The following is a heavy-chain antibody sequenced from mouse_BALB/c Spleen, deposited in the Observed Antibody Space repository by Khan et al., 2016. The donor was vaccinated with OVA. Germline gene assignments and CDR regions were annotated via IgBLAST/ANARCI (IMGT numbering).Heavy chain of an antibody. CDR2: IRNSGNT. V-gene: IGHV3-2*02. CDR1: GSSIPSDYA. D-gene: IGHD2-1*01. Sequence: EVQLQESGPGLVKPSQSLALTCTVSGSSIPSDYAWNWIRQFPGSKLEWMGYIRNSGNTCYNPSLKSRITITRDTSKNQFFLQLNSVTTEDTATYYCARDGNWDYDVGGAGTTVTVSS. J-gene: IGHJ1*01. CDR3: ARDGNWDYDV.